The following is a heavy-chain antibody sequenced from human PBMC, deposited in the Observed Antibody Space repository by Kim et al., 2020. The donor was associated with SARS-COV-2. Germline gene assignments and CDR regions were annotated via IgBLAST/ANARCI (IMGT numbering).Heavy chain of an antibody. CDR3: ASASAAIVGATSLDY. Sequence: SETLSLTCTVSGGSISSGGYYWSWIRQHPGKGLEWIGYIYYSGSTYYNPSLKSRVTISVDTSKNQFSLKLSSVTAADTAVYYCASASAAIVGATSLDYWGQGTLVTVSS. D-gene: IGHD1-26*01. V-gene: IGHV4-31*03. J-gene: IGHJ4*02. CDR2: IYYSGST. CDR1: GGSISSGGYY.